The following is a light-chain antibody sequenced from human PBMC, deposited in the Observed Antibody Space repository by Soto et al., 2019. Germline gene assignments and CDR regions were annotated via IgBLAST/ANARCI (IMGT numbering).Light chain of an antibody. CDR1: SSDVGGYNY. J-gene: IGLJ3*02. Sequence: QSVLTQPASVSGSPGQSIIISCTGTSSDVGGYNYVSWYQQHPGKAPKLMIYEVSNRPSGVSDRFSGSKSGNTASRTISGLQAEDEADYYCSSYTSSSTGVFGGGTKLTVL. CDR3: SSYTSSSTGV. CDR2: EVS. V-gene: IGLV2-14*01.